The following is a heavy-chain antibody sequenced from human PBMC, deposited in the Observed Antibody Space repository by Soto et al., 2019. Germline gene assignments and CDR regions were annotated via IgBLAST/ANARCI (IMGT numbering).Heavy chain of an antibody. CDR3: ARFPFDSNDWTNPRYFDI. V-gene: IGHV4-34*01. J-gene: IGHJ4*02. D-gene: IGHD3-22*01. Sequence: SETLSLTCAVYGGSFSDYYWSWIRQPPGKGLEWIGEVNHSGITNYSPSLKSRVTMSVDTSKNQFSLKLTSVTAADTALYYCARFPFDSNDWTNPRYFDIWGQGTLVTVSS. CDR1: GGSFSDYY. CDR2: VNHSGIT.